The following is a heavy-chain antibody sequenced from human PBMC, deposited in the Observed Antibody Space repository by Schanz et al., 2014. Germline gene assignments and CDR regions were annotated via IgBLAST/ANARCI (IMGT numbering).Heavy chain of an antibody. CDR3: VKDPDKYNWNDVEGMDV. J-gene: IGHJ6*01. Sequence: VQLVESGGGVVQPGRSLRLSCAASGITLSGYGLHWVRQAPGKGLEWVSAINGNGGITYYADPVKGRFTISRDNFKNTLYLQMKSLRVEDTAVYYCVKDPDKYNWNDVEGMDVWGPGTTVTVSS. V-gene: IGHV3-23*04. CDR1: GITLSGYG. D-gene: IGHD1-1*01. CDR2: INGNGGIT.